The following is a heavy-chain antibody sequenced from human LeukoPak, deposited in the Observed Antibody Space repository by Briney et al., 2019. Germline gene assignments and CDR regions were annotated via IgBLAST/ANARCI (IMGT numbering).Heavy chain of an antibody. D-gene: IGHD3-22*01. V-gene: IGHV4-4*02. CDR1: GDSINSLDL. CDR3: AGLVGRYSSGLYYYYFDY. CDR2: MYHSGTT. J-gene: IGHJ4*02. Sequence: SGTLSLTCTVSGDSINSLDLWSWVRQPPGKGLEWIGEMYHSGTTHSNPSVKSRVTISIDESKNQFFLNLSSVTAADTAVYYCAGLVGRYSSGLYYYYFDYWGQGTLVTVSS.